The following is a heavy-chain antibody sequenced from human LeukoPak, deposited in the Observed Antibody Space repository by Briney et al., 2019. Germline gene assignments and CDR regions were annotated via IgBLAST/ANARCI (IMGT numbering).Heavy chain of an antibody. CDR2: ISHSGST. J-gene: IGHJ4*02. Sequence: SETLSLTCAVYGGSFSGYYWSWIRQPPGKGLEWIGEISHSGSTNYNPSLKSRVTISVDTSKNQFSLKLSSVTAADTAVYYCARGLRHIVVVTAIRYFAYWGQGTLVTVSS. D-gene: IGHD2-21*02. V-gene: IGHV4-34*01. CDR3: ARGLRHIVVVTAIRYFAY. CDR1: GGSFSGYY.